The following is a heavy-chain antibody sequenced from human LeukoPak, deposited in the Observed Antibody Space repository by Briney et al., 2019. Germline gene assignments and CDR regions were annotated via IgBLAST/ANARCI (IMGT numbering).Heavy chain of an antibody. D-gene: IGHD5-24*01. CDR1: GFSFSDHY. Sequence: GGSLRLSCAASGFSFSDHYMDWVRQAPGKGLEWVGRTRNKANSYTTEYAASVKGRFTISRDDSKNSLYLQMNSLKTEDTAVYYCARGLIEMATIYFDHWGQGALVTVSS. V-gene: IGHV3-72*01. CDR3: ARGLIEMATIYFDH. J-gene: IGHJ4*02. CDR2: TRNKANSYTT.